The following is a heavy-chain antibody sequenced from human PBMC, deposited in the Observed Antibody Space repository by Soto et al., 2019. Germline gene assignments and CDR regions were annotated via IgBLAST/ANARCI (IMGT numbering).Heavy chain of an antibody. D-gene: IGHD6-25*01. Sequence: QVQLVQSGAEVKKPGASVKVSCKASGYTFTSFVISWVRQAPGQGLEWMGWISASNGDTNSAQKFQGRLTMAADTSTNQAYMELRSLRSADTAVYYCARADFGVVPAATDIEHWGQGNRVSVSS. J-gene: IGHJ5*02. CDR1: GYTFTSFV. V-gene: IGHV1-18*01. CDR3: ARADFGVVPAATDIEH. CDR2: ISASNGDT.